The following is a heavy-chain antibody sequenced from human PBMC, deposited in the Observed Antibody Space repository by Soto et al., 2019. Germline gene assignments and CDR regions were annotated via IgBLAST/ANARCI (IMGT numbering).Heavy chain of an antibody. CDR2: ISAYNGNT. Sequence: ARVTGSGRVSVYTFSTAVIRWVRQAPGHGLEWMGWISAYNGNTNYAQNLQDRVTMTIDTSTSTAYMELRSLESDDTAVYYCARDVNYDFWGQGTLVTVSS. CDR3: ARDVNYDF. D-gene: IGHD3-3*01. V-gene: IGHV1-18*01. CDR1: VYTFSTAV. J-gene: IGHJ4*02.